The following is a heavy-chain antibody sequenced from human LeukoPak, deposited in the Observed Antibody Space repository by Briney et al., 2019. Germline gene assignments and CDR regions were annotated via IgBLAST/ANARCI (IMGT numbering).Heavy chain of an antibody. CDR3: ARDGGNWNAHFDY. J-gene: IGHJ4*02. V-gene: IGHV3-20*04. CDR1: GFTFDDYG. D-gene: IGHD1-1*01. CDR2: INWNGGST. Sequence: GGSLRLSCAASGFTFDDYGMSWVPHAPGKGLGWGSGINWNGGSTGYADSVKGRFTISRDNAKNSLYLQMNSLGAEDTASYYCARDGGNWNAHFDYWGQGTLVTVSS.